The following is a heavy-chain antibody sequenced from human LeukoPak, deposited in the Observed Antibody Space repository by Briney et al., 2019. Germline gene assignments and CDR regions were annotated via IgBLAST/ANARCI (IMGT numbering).Heavy chain of an antibody. D-gene: IGHD3-10*01. CDR2: MNQDGSAK. CDR3: ARIAYGAGNYYLDF. J-gene: IGHJ4*02. CDR1: EFTFSDSW. Sequence: GGSLRLSCAASEFTFSDSWMSWVRQAPGKGLEWVANMNQDGSAKGYVDSVKGRFTISKDNAKNSLYLQMNSLRAEDTAVYYCARIAYGAGNYYLDFWGQGTLVTVSS. V-gene: IGHV3-7*03.